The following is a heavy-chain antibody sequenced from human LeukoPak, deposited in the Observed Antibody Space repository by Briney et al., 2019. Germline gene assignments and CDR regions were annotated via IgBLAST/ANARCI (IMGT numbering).Heavy chain of an antibody. J-gene: IGHJ4*02. CDR2: INPNSGGT. CDR1: GYTFTGYY. V-gene: IGHV1-2*02. Sequence: ASVKVSCKASGYTFTGYYMHWVRQAPGQGLEWMGWINPNSGGTNYAQKFQGRVTVTRATSISTAYMELSRLRSDDTAVYYCARDITMVRGVIPGGFDYWGQGTLVTVSS. D-gene: IGHD3-10*01. CDR3: ARDITMVRGVIPGGFDY.